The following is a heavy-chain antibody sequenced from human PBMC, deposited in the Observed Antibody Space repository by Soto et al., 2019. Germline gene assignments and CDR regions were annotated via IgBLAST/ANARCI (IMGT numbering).Heavy chain of an antibody. V-gene: IGHV4-31*03. J-gene: IGHJ5*02. Sequence: PSETLSLTCTVAGGSIRSGGYYWSWIRQHPGKGLEWIGYIYYSGSTYYNPSLKSRVTISVDTSKNQFSLKLSSVTAADTAVYYCARELPGVVVVAGGIWGSNWFDPWGQGTLVTVSS. CDR3: ARELPGVVVVAGGIWGSNWFDP. CDR1: GGSIRSGGYY. CDR2: IYYSGST. D-gene: IGHD2-15*01.